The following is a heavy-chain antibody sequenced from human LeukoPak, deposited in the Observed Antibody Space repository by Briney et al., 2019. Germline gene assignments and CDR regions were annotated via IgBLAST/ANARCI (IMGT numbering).Heavy chain of an antibody. CDR2: IFTSGST. V-gene: IGHV4-4*07. D-gene: IGHD4/OR15-4a*01. J-gene: IGHJ5*02. Sequence: SETLCLTCTVSGGPITSDYWSWIRQPAGKGLEWIGRIFTSGSTSYSPSLKSRVTMSLDTSKNQFSLKLSSVTAADTAVYFCSRGGANDLWGQGTLVTVSS. CDR1: GGPITSDY. CDR3: SRGGANDL.